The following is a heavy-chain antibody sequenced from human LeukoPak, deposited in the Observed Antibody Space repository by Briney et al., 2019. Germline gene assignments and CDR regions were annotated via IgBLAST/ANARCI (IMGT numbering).Heavy chain of an antibody. J-gene: IGHJ4*02. CDR1: GYPFRSYV. V-gene: IGHV1-3*01. D-gene: IGHD5-12*01. Sequence: ASVKVSCKASGYPFRSYVIHWLRQAPGQSLEWIGWINPANGNAKYSQNFQGRVTITRDTSASVVYMELSSLRYGDTAVYYCARDGYDADGYLDYWGQGALVPVSS. CDR3: ARDGYDADGYLDY. CDR2: INPANGNA.